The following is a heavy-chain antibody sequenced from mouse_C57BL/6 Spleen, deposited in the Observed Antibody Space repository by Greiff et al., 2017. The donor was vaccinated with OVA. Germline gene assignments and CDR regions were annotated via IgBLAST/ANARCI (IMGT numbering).Heavy chain of an antibody. J-gene: IGHJ2*01. D-gene: IGHD1-1*01. CDR2: INPGSGGT. CDR3: ARSGSYYGSSPYYFDY. Sequence: QVQLKQSGAELVRPGTSVKVSCKASGYAFTNYLIEWVKQRPGQGLEWIGVINPGSGGTNYNEKIKGKATLTADKSSSTAYMQLSSLTSEDSAVYFCARSGSYYGSSPYYFDYWGQGTTLTVSS. CDR1: GYAFTNYL. V-gene: IGHV1-54*01.